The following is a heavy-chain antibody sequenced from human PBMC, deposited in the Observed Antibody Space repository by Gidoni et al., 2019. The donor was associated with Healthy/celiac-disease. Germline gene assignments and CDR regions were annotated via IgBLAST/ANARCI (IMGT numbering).Heavy chain of an antibody. CDR2: ISYDGSNK. V-gene: IGHV3-30*03. Sequence: QVQLVESGGGVVQPGRSLRLSCAASGFTFSRYGMHWVRQAPGKGLEGVAVISYDGSNKYYADSVKGRFTISRDNSKNTLYLQMNSLRAEDTAVYYCARVHSPYCSGGSCHPIDYWGQGTLVTVSS. CDR3: ARVHSPYCSGGSCHPIDY. CDR1: GFTFSRYG. D-gene: IGHD2-15*01. J-gene: IGHJ4*02.